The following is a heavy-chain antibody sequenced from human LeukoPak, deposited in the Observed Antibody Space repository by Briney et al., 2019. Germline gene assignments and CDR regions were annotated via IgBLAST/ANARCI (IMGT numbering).Heavy chain of an antibody. CDR1: AFPFSSAW. CDR2: IDSKTHGGTP. Sequence: GGSLRLSCAASAFPFSSAWMSWVRQAPGKGLEWVGRIDSKTHGGTPDYAAPVRGRFTISTDESRNTVYLQMNSLRAEDTAVYYCARGATMIVVPTTDYWGQGTLVTVSS. J-gene: IGHJ4*02. V-gene: IGHV3-15*04. CDR3: ARGATMIVVPTTDY. D-gene: IGHD3-22*01.